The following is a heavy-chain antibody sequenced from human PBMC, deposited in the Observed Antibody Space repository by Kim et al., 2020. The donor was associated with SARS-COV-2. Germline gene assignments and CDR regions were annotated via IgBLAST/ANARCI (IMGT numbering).Heavy chain of an antibody. CDR1: GGSFSGYY. CDR3: ARDARWGVIVAYHGMDV. CDR2: INHSGST. D-gene: IGHD3-16*02. J-gene: IGHJ6*02. Sequence: SETLSLTCAVYGGSFSGYYWSWIRQPPGKGLEWIGEINHSGSTNYNPSLRSRVTISVDTSKNQFSLKLSSVTAADTAVYYCARDARWGVIVAYHGMDVWGQGTTVTVSS. V-gene: IGHV4-34*01.